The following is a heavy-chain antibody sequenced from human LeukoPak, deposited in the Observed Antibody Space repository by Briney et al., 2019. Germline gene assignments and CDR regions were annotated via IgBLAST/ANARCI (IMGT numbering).Heavy chain of an antibody. Sequence: PAGGSLRLSCAASGFTFSSYAMHWVRQAPGKGLEWVAVISYDGGNKYYADSVKGRFTISRDNSKNTLYLQMNSLRAEDTAVYYCARVPSIRQWLYHYWGQGTLVTVSS. CDR2: ISYDGGNK. CDR1: GFTFSSYA. J-gene: IGHJ4*02. V-gene: IGHV3-30-3*01. D-gene: IGHD6-19*01. CDR3: ARVPSIRQWLYHY.